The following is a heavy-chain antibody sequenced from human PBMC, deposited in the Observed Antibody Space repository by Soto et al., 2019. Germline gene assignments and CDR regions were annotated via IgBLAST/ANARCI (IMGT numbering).Heavy chain of an antibody. Sequence: QVQLVQSGAEVKKPGSSVKVSCKASGGTFSSYAISWVRQAPGQGLQWMGGVTPIFGTANYAQKFQGRVTITADEPTTTAYMELSSLSSEDTAVYYCARGISIGTTQTNGGWFDPWGQGTLVTVSS. V-gene: IGHV1-69*01. CDR1: GGTFSSYA. CDR2: VTPIFGTA. CDR3: ARGISIGTTQTNGGWFDP. J-gene: IGHJ5*02. D-gene: IGHD6-6*01.